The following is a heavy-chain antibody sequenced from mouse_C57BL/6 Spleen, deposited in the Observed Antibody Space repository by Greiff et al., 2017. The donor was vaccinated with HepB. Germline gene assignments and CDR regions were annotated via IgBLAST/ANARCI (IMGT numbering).Heavy chain of an antibody. CDR2: IYPGDGDT. D-gene: IGHD4-1*01. V-gene: IGHV1-82*01. CDR3: ARGLTGTGYWYFDV. Sequence: VQRVESGPELVKPGASVKISCKASGYAFSNSWMNWMKQRPGKGLEWIGRIYPGDGDTNYNGKFKGKATLTADKSSNTAYIQLSSLTSEDSAVYFCARGLTGTGYWYFDVWGTGTTVTVSS. CDR1: GYAFSNSW. J-gene: IGHJ1*03.